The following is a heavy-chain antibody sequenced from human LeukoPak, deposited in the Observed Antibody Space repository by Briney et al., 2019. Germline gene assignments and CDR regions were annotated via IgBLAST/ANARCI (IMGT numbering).Heavy chain of an antibody. CDR2: IRQDGSEK. V-gene: IGHV3-7*01. D-gene: IGHD1-14*01. CDR3: ATVGPGQRTEY. Sequence: GGSLRLSCVVSGFTFSNSWMSWVRQAPGKGLEWVANIRQDGSEKYYVDSVKGRFTVSRDNAKNSLFLQMNSLRTEDTAVYYCATVGPGQRTEYWGQGNLVTVSS. CDR1: GFTFSNSW. J-gene: IGHJ4*02.